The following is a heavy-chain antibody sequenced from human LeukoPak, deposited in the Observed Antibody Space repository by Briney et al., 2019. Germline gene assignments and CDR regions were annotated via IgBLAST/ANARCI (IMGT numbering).Heavy chain of an antibody. CDR2: LYSNGGT. CDR1: GGSIITFY. J-gene: IGHJ4*01. CDR3: ARHVSGIYGSRGDFDY. V-gene: IGHV4-59*08. Sequence: ASETLSLTCSVSGGSIITFYWIWIRQPPGKGLEWIGYLYSNGGTNYNPSLKSRVTISVDTSKNQFSLKLNSVTAADAAVYYCARHVSGIYGSRGDFDYWGQGTLVTVSS. D-gene: IGHD3-10*01.